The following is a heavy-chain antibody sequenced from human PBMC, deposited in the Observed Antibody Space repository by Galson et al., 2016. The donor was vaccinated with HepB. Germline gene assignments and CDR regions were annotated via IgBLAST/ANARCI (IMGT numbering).Heavy chain of an antibody. V-gene: IGHV3-21*01. CDR1: TFTFSSYI. D-gene: IGHD6-19*01. Sequence: SLRLSCAASTFTFSSYIMNWVRQAPGKGLEWVSSISGSSTYIFYADSVKGRFTISRDNAKNTVFLQMNSLRPDDTAVYYCAAGSSGWWVFDSWGHGALVTVSS. J-gene: IGHJ4*03. CDR2: ISGSSTYI. CDR3: AAGSSGWWVFDS.